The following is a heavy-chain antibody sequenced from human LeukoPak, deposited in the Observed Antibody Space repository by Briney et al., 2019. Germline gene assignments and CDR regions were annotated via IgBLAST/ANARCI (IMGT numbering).Heavy chain of an antibody. D-gene: IGHD6-13*01. CDR2: INHSGST. CDR1: GGSFSGYY. CDR3: ARVISSVGAFDI. Sequence: SETLSLTCAVYGGSFSGYYWSWIRQPPGKGLEWIGEINHSGSTNYNPSLKSRVTISVDTSKNQFSLKLSPVTAADTAVYYCARVISSVGAFDIWGQETMVSVSS. J-gene: IGHJ3*02. V-gene: IGHV4-34*01.